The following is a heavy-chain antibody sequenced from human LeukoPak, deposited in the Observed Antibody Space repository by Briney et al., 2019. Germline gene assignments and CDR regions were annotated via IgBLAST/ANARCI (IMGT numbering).Heavy chain of an antibody. V-gene: IGHV1-8*02. CDR3: ARTGYSSSWWGYYYGMDV. Sequence: ASVKVSCKASGYTFTSYAMNWVRQAPGQGLEWMGWMNPNSGNTGYAQKFQGRVTMTRNTSISTAYMELSSLRSEDTAVYYCARTGYSSSWWGYYYGMDVWGQGTTVTVSS. J-gene: IGHJ6*02. CDR1: GYTFTSYA. D-gene: IGHD6-13*01. CDR2: MNPNSGNT.